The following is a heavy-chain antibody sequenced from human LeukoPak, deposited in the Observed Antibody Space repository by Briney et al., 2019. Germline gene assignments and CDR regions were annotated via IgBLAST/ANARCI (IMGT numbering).Heavy chain of an antibody. CDR1: GGSLSSYY. D-gene: IGHD6-19*01. CDR3: ARTGQWLATNWFDP. Sequence: SETLSLTCTVCGGSLSSYYWSWLRQPAGKGLEGIGYIYYRGSTNYNPSLKSRVTISVDTSKNQFSLKLSSVTAAHTAVYYCARTGQWLATNWFDPWGQGTLVTVSS. V-gene: IGHV4-59*01. CDR2: IYYRGST. J-gene: IGHJ5*02.